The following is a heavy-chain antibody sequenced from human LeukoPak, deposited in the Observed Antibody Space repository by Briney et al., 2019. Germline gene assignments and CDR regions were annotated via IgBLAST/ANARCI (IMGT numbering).Heavy chain of an antibody. CDR1: GYTFTSYY. Sequence: ASVKVSCKASGYTFTSYYMHWVRQAPGQGLEWMGIINPSGGSTSYAQKFQGRVTMTRDTSTSTVYMELSSLRSEDTAVYYCARDGNPRGYYYYGMDVWGQGTTVTVSS. J-gene: IGHJ6*02. CDR3: ARDGNPRGYYYYGMDV. CDR2: INPSGGST. V-gene: IGHV1-46*01.